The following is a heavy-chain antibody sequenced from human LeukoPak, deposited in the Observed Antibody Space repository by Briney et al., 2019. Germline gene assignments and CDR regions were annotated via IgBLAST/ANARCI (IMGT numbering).Heavy chain of an antibody. V-gene: IGHV4-38-2*01. CDR1: GYSISSGYY. Sequence: KPSETLSLTCAVSGYSISSGYYWGWIRQPPGKGLEWIGSIYHSGSTYYNPSLKSRVTISVDTSKNQFSLKLSSVTAADTAVYYCARSTTVTSLDYWGQGTLVTVSS. J-gene: IGHJ4*02. D-gene: IGHD4-17*01. CDR3: ARSTTVTSLDY. CDR2: IYHSGST.